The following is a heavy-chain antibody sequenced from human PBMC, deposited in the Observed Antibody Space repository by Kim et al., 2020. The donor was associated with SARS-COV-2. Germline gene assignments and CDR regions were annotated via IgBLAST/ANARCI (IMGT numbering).Heavy chain of an antibody. V-gene: IGHV4-31*02. J-gene: IGHJ4*02. CDR3: ARGRQNRNPYYVDY. Sequence: NTSLQSRVTISVDTSKNQFSLKLSSVTAADTAVYYCARGRQNRNPYYVDYWGQGTLVTVSS.